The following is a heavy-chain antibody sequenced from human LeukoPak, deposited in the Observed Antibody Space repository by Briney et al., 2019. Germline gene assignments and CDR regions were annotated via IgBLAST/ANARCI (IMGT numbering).Heavy chain of an antibody. CDR1: GFTFSSYA. D-gene: IGHD3-3*01. Sequence: GGSLRLSCAASGFTFSSYAMHWVRQAPGKGLEWVAVISYDGSNKYYADSVKGRFTISRDNSKNTLYLQMNSLRAEDTAVYYCARGIDFWSGYPFDFDYWGQGTLVTVSS. CDR2: ISYDGSNK. V-gene: IGHV3-30*04. CDR3: ARGIDFWSGYPFDFDY. J-gene: IGHJ4*02.